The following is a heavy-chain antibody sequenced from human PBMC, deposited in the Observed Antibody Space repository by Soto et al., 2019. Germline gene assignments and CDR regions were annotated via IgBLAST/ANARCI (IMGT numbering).Heavy chain of an antibody. CDR2: LYGDGDT. J-gene: IGHJ4*02. V-gene: IGHV3-53*01. D-gene: IGHD3-22*01. CDR1: GFTVSSNY. CDR3: ARRGYYYDSSGYYPLFDY. Sequence: GGSLRLSCAASGFTVSSNYMTWVRQAPGKGLEWVSVLYGDGDTFYADSAKGRFTISTDTSRKTLFLQMNSLRAEDSAVYYCARRGYYYDSSGYYPLFDYWGQGTPVTVSS.